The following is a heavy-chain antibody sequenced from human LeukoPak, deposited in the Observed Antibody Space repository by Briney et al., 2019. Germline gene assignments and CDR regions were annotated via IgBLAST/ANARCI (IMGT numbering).Heavy chain of an antibody. V-gene: IGHV1-69*13. CDR3: ARGYCSGGSCYALFDY. CDR1: GGTFSSYA. D-gene: IGHD2-15*01. J-gene: IGHJ4*02. CDR2: IIPIFGTA. Sequence: ASVKVSCKASGGTFSSYAISWVRQAPGQGLEWMGGIIPIFGTANYAQKFQGRVTITADESTSTAYMELSSLRSEDTAVYYCARGYCSGGSCYALFDYWGQGTLVTVSS.